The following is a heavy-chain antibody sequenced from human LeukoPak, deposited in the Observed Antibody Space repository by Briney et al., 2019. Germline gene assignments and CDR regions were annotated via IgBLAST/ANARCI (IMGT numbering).Heavy chain of an antibody. CDR3: ASLGRYDYVWGSSDY. CDR1: GGSISSYY. J-gene: IGHJ4*02. V-gene: IGHV4-59*01. Sequence: PSETLSLTCTVSGGSISSYYWSWIRQPPGKGLEWIGYIYYSGSTNYNPSLKSRVTISVDTSKNQFSLKLSSVTAADTAVYYCASLGRYDYVWGSSDYWGQGTLVTVSS. D-gene: IGHD3-16*01. CDR2: IYYSGST.